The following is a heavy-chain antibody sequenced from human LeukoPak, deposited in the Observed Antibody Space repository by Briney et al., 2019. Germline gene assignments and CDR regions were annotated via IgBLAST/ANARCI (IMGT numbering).Heavy chain of an antibody. CDR1: GGSFSGYY. Sequence: ASETLSLTCAVSGGSFSGYYWTWIRQPPGKGLEWIGEINHSGSANYNPSLKSRVTISLDTSKNQFSLKLTSVTAADTAVYYCARGQGTVTTHWGQGTLVTISS. D-gene: IGHD4-17*01. CDR2: INHSGSA. J-gene: IGHJ4*02. V-gene: IGHV4-34*01. CDR3: ARGQGTVTTH.